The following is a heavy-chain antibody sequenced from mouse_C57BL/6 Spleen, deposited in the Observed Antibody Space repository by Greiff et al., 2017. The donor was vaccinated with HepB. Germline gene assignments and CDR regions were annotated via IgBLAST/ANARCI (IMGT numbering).Heavy chain of an antibody. D-gene: IGHD4-1*01. CDR3: ARPGPYFDC. J-gene: IGHJ2*01. V-gene: IGHV1-26*01. CDR1: GYTFTDYY. Sequence: EVQLQQSGPELVKPGASVKISCKASGYTFTDYYMNWVKQSHGKSLEWIGDINPNNGGTSYNQKFKGKATLTVDKSSSTAYMELRSLTSEDSAVYYCARPGPYFDCWGQGTTLTVSS. CDR2: INPNNGGT.